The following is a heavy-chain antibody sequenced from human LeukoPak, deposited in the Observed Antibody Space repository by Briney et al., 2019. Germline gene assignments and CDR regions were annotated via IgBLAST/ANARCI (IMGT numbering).Heavy chain of an antibody. CDR2: ISGNGVST. D-gene: IGHD3-10*01. CDR3: ARNQGFYYHSGSPPDY. J-gene: IGHJ4*02. Sequence: TGGSLRLSCAASGFTFSSYAMHWARQAPGKGLEYVSAISGNGVSTYYTNSVKGRFTISRDNSKNTLYLQMGSLRAEDMAVYYCARNQGFYYHSGSPPDYWGQGTLVTVSS. V-gene: IGHV3-64*01. CDR1: GFTFSSYA.